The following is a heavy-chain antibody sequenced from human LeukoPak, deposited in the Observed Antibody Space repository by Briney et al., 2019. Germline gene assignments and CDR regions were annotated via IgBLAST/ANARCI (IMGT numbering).Heavy chain of an antibody. Sequence: GGSLRLSCAASGFTFSHYGMHWIRQAPGRGLEWVTAISNDGSNKYYIDSVKGRFTISRDNSKNMVHLQMNSLRTEDTAVFYCAKSGTSSGWYSNFDYWGLEALVTVSP. CDR1: GFTFSHYG. D-gene: IGHD6-19*01. V-gene: IGHV3-30*18. J-gene: IGHJ4*02. CDR3: AKSGTSSGWYSNFDY. CDR2: ISNDGSNK.